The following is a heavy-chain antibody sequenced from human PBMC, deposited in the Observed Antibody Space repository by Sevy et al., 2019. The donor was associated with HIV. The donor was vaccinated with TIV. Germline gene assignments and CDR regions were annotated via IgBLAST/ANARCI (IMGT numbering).Heavy chain of an antibody. CDR3: TRDMYGIDY. Sequence: GGSLRLSCVASGFAFRSYAMSWVRQAPGKGLEWISTVSGETDTTFYADSVKGRFTISRDNAKNTVYLQMNSLRAEDTAVYYCTRDMYGIDYWGQGTLVTVSS. CDR2: VSGETDTT. J-gene: IGHJ4*02. V-gene: IGHV3-23*01. D-gene: IGHD2-8*01. CDR1: GFAFRSYA.